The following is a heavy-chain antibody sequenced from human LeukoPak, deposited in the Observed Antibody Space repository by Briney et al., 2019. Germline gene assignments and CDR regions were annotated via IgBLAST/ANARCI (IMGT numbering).Heavy chain of an antibody. CDR2: IYYSGSI. Sequence: SETLSLTCTVSGGSISTYYWSWIRQPPGKGLEWLGYIYYSGSINYNPSLKSRVTISVDTSKNQFSLKLSSVTAAGTAVYYCARALYNRFFDYWGQGTLVTVSS. CDR3: ARALYNRFFDY. V-gene: IGHV4-59*01. CDR1: GGSISTYY. D-gene: IGHD1-1*01. J-gene: IGHJ4*02.